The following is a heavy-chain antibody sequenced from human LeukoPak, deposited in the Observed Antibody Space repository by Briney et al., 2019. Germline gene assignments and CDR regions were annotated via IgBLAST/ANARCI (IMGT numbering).Heavy chain of an antibody. J-gene: IGHJ4*02. V-gene: IGHV1-46*01. D-gene: IGHD2-15*01. Sequence: ASVKVSCKASGYTFTSYYMHWVRQVPGQGLEWTGIINPSGGSTSYAQKFQGRVTMTRDTSTSTVYMELSSLRSEDTAVYCCARDKDCSGGSCYSFDYWGQGTLATVSS. CDR3: ARDKDCSGGSCYSFDY. CDR1: GYTFTSYY. CDR2: INPSGGST.